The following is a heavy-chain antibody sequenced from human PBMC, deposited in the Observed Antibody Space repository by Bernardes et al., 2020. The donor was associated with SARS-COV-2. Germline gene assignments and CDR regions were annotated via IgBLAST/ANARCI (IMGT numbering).Heavy chain of an antibody. CDR1: GFTFSNSA. CDR2: ISISGDDT. Sequence: GSLRLSCGVSGFTFSNSAMSWVRQAPGKGLEWVSGISISGDDTYYADSVKGRFTISRDNSKNTLYLEMNSLRAEDTAVYYCAKEVPANDYWGLGTLVTVSS. J-gene: IGHJ4*02. D-gene: IGHD2-2*01. CDR3: AKEVPANDY. V-gene: IGHV3-23*01.